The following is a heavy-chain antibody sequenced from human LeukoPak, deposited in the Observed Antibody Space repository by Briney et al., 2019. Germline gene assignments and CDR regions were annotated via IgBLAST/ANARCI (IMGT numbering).Heavy chain of an antibody. D-gene: IGHD6-13*01. J-gene: IGHJ4*02. Sequence: ASVKVSCKASGYTFTNYVMHWVRQAPGQRLEWMGWISAYNGNTNYAQKLQGRVTMTTDTSTSTAYMELRSLRSDDTAVYYCARDPGHSSSWYRANFDYWGQGTLVTVSS. CDR3: ARDPGHSSSWYRANFDY. V-gene: IGHV1-18*01. CDR2: ISAYNGNT. CDR1: GYTFTNYV.